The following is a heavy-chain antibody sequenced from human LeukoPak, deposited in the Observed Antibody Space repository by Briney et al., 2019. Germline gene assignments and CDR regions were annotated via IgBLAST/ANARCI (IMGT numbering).Heavy chain of an antibody. V-gene: IGHV3-11*01. CDR3: ARVSGYYGSGSKTYYFDY. CDR1: GFTFSDYY. J-gene: IGHJ4*02. CDR2: ISSSGSTI. Sequence: GGSLRLSCAASGFTFSDYYMSWIREAPGKGLEWVSYISSSGSTIYYADSVKGRFTISRDNAKNSLYLQMNSLRAEDTAVYYCARVSGYYGSGSKTYYFDYWGQGTLVTVSS. D-gene: IGHD3-10*01.